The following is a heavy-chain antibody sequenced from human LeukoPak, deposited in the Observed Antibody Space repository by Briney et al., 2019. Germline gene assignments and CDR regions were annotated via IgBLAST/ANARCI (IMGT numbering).Heavy chain of an antibody. CDR1: GFTFSSYG. CDR2: IRYDGSNK. V-gene: IGHV3-30*02. Sequence: GGSLRLSCAASGFTFSSYGMHWVRQAPGKGLEWVAFIRYDGSNKYYADSVKGRFTISRDNSKNTLYLQMNSLRAEDTAVYYCAKDPYSSSWYYFDYWGQGTIVTFSS. J-gene: IGHJ4*02. D-gene: IGHD6-13*01. CDR3: AKDPYSSSWYYFDY.